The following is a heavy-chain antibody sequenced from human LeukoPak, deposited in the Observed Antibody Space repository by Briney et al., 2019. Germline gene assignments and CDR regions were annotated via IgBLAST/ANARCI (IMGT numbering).Heavy chain of an antibody. D-gene: IGHD6-19*01. CDR2: INHGGST. CDR3: ARHFPHMDPSGWRQGWFDP. V-gene: IGHV4-34*01. Sequence: SETLSLTCAVYGGSFSGYYWSWIRQPPGKGLEWIGEINHGGSTNYNPSLKSRVTISVDTSKNQFSLNLSSVTAADTIVYYCARHFPHMDPSGWRQGWFDPWGQGTLVTVSS. CDR1: GGSFSGYY. J-gene: IGHJ5*02.